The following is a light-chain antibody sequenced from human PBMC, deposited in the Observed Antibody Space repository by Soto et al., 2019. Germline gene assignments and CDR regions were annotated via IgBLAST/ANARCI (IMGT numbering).Light chain of an antibody. CDR3: AAWDNSLNGWV. J-gene: IGLJ3*02. Sequence: QSVLTQPPSASGTPGQRVTISCSGSSSNIGRGYVYWYQHLPGTAPKLLIHNNNQRPSGVPDRVSGSKSGTSASLAISGLQSEDEADYYCAAWDNSLNGWVFGGGTKVTVL. V-gene: IGLV1-44*01. CDR1: SSNIGRGY. CDR2: NNN.